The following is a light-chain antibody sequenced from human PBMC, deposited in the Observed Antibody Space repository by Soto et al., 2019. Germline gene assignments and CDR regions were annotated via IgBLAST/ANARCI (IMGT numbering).Light chain of an antibody. J-gene: IGKJ4*01. V-gene: IGKV1-5*03. Sequence: DIQMTQSPSTLSASVGDRVTITCRASQSINGWLAWYQQRPGKAPKILIHKASSLEAGVPSRFSGSDSGTEFTLTISSVQPDDFATYFCLQYNIYPLSFGGGTKVEIK. CDR1: QSINGW. CDR2: KAS. CDR3: LQYNIYPLS.